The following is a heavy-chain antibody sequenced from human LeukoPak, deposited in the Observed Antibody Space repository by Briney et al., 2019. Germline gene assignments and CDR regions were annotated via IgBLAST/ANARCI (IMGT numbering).Heavy chain of an antibody. Sequence: ASVKVSCKASGGTFSSYAISWVRQAPGQGLEWMGGIIPIFGTANYAQKFQGRVTITADESTSTAYMELSSLRSEDTAVYYCARGVLQYCSSTSCRYPYDYYYYMDVWGKGTTVTVSS. CDR2: IIPIFGTA. V-gene: IGHV1-69*13. D-gene: IGHD2-2*01. CDR1: GGTFSSYA. J-gene: IGHJ6*03. CDR3: ARGVLQYCSSTSCRYPYDYYYYMDV.